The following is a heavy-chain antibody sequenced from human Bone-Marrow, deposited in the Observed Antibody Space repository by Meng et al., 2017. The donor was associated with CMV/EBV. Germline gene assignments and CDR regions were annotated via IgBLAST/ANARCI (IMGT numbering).Heavy chain of an antibody. CDR2: IYSGGST. CDR1: GFTVSSNY. CDR3: AKDMTPYGSGSYPGYGMDV. V-gene: IGHV3-53*05. D-gene: IGHD3-10*01. Sequence: GESLKISCAASGFTVSSNYMSWVRQAPGKGLEWVSVIYSGGSTYYADSVKGRFTISRDNSKNSLYLQMNSLRAEDTALYYCAKDMTPYGSGSYPGYGMDVWGQGTTVTVSS. J-gene: IGHJ6*02.